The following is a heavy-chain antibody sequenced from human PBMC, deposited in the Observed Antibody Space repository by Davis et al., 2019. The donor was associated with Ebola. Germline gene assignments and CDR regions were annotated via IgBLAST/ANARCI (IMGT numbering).Heavy chain of an antibody. D-gene: IGHD6-19*01. CDR2: ISAYNGNT. Sequence: AASVKVSCKASGGTFSSYAISWVRQAPGQGLEWMGWISAYNGNTNYAQKLQGRVTMTTDTSTSTAYMELRSLRSDDTAVYYCARLGGIAVADWFDPWGQGTLVTVSS. J-gene: IGHJ5*02. CDR1: GGTFSSYA. CDR3: ARLGGIAVADWFDP. V-gene: IGHV1-18*01.